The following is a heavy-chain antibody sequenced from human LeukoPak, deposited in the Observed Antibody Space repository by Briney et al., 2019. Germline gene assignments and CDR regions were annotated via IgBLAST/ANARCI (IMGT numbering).Heavy chain of an antibody. D-gene: IGHD1-7*01. Sequence: SETLSLTCTVSGGSISSYYWSWIRQPAGKGLEWIGRIYTSGSTNYNPSLKSQVTMSVDTSNNQFSLKLSSVTAADTAVYYCARVITGTTLFSWFDPWGQGTLVTVSS. V-gene: IGHV4-4*07. CDR1: GGSISSYY. CDR3: ARVITGTTLFSWFDP. CDR2: IYTSGST. J-gene: IGHJ5*02.